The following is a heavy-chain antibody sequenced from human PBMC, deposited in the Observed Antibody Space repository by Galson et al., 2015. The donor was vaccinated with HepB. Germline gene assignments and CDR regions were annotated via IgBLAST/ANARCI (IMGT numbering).Heavy chain of an antibody. CDR3: ARDLGENIVVVYGMDV. D-gene: IGHD2-2*01. CDR2: INAGNGNT. CDR1: GYTFTSYA. Sequence: SVKVSCKASGYTFTSYAVHWVRQAPGQRLEWMGWINAGNGNTKYSRKFQGRVTITRDTSASTAYMELSSLRSEDTAVYYCARDLGENIVVVYGMDVWGQGTTVTVSS. V-gene: IGHV1-3*01. J-gene: IGHJ6*02.